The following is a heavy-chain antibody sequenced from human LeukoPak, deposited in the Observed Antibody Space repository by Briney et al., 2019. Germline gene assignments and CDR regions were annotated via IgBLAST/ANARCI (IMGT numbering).Heavy chain of an antibody. CDR2: IYPGDSDT. D-gene: IGHD2-15*01. Sequence: GESLKISCEGSGFRFSDYWIGWVRQLPGKGLEWMGIIYPGDSDTRYSRSFQGQVTISADKSLRTAYLQWRSLKASDTGIYFCARLGGPHSPFDNWGQGTRVIVSS. V-gene: IGHV5-51*01. CDR3: ARLGGPHSPFDN. CDR1: GFRFSDYW. J-gene: IGHJ4*02.